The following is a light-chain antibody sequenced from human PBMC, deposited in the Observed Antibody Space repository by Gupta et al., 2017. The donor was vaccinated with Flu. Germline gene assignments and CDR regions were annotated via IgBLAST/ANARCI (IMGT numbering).Light chain of an antibody. CDR1: QSVSSY. CDR3: QQRSNWPPFT. CDR2: DAS. J-gene: IGKJ3*01. Sequence: ATLSLSPGERATLSCRASQSVSSYLAWYQQKPGQAPRLLVYDASNRATGIPARFSGSGSGTDFTLTISSLEPEDFAVYYCQQRSNWPPFTFGPGTXVDIK. V-gene: IGKV3-11*01.